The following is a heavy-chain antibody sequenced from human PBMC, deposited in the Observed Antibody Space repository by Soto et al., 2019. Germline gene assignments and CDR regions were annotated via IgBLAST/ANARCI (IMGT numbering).Heavy chain of an antibody. J-gene: IGHJ3*02. CDR3: ASGETRDDYKNDAFDI. V-gene: IGHV1-69*10. CDR1: GGTFSSYA. D-gene: IGHD4-4*01. CDR2: IIPILGIA. Sequence: ASVKVSCKASGGTFSSYAISWVRQAPGQGLEWMGGIIPILGIANYAQKFQGRVTITADKSTSTAYMELSSLRSEDTAVYYCASGETRDDYKNDAFDIWGQGTMVTVSS.